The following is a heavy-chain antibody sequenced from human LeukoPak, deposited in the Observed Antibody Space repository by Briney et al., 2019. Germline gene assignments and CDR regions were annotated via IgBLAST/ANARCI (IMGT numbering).Heavy chain of an antibody. CDR1: GFTFRNYC. V-gene: IGHV3-7*01. CDR2: IKLDESEK. CDR3: ARVYYQDSGTSYRHLDY. J-gene: IGHJ4*02. Sequence: GGSLRLSCAASGFTFRNYCMTWVRQVPGKGLEWVASIKLDESEKYFLDSVKGRFTISRDNAENSLYLQMNSLRAEDTAVYYCARVYYQDSGTSYRHLDYWGQGTLVTVSS. D-gene: IGHD3-22*01.